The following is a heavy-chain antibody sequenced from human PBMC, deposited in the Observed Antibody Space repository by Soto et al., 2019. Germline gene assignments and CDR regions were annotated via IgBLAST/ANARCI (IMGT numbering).Heavy chain of an antibody. CDR3: ARERAAGIAVALNWFDP. Sequence: EVQLVESGGGLVQPGGSLRLSCAASGFTFSSYSMNWCRQAPGKGLEWVSYISSSSSTIYYAVSVKGRFTISRDNAKNSLYLQRNSLRDEDTAVYYCARERAAGIAVALNWFDPWGQGTLGTVSS. D-gene: IGHD6-19*01. V-gene: IGHV3-48*02. CDR1: GFTFSSYS. J-gene: IGHJ5*02. CDR2: ISSSSSTI.